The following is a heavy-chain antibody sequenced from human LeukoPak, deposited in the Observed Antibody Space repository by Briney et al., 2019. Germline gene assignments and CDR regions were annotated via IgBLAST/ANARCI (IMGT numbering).Heavy chain of an antibody. D-gene: IGHD5-18*01. V-gene: IGHV3-23*01. CDR2: ISGSGDST. CDR3: AKKRGYNYGDFDF. CDR1: EFTFSSYA. J-gene: IGHJ4*02. Sequence: PGGSLRLSCVASEFTFSSYAMNWVRQAPRKGLEWVSTISGSGDSTYYADSVKGRFTISRDNSKNTLYLQMNSLRAEDTAVYYCAKKRGYNYGDFDFWGQGTLVTVSS.